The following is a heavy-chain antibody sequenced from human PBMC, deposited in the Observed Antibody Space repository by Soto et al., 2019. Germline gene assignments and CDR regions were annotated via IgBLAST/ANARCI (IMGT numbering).Heavy chain of an antibody. CDR2: INAGNGNT. D-gene: IGHD6-19*01. CDR1: GYTFTSYA. Sequence: QVQLVQSGAEVKKPGASVKVSCKASGYTFTSYAIHWVRPAPGQRLEWMGWINAGNGNTKYSQKFQGRVTITRDTSASTAYMELSSLRSEDTAVYYCARDGAVAGNTNFDYWGQGTLVTVSS. CDR3: ARDGAVAGNTNFDY. J-gene: IGHJ4*02. V-gene: IGHV1-3*01.